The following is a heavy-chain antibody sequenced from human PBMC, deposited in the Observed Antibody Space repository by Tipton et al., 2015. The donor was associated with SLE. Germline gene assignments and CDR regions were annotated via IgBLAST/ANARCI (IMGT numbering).Heavy chain of an antibody. V-gene: IGHV4-59*11. CDR1: GGSISSHY. D-gene: IGHD5-18*01. CDR2: IYYSGST. J-gene: IGHJ4*02. Sequence: TLSLTCTVSGGSISSHYWSWIRQPPGKGLEWIGYIYYSGSTNYNPSLKSRVTISVDTSKNQFSLKLSSVTAADTAVYYCARARGTAMVDYWGQGTLVTVSS. CDR3: ARARGTAMVDY.